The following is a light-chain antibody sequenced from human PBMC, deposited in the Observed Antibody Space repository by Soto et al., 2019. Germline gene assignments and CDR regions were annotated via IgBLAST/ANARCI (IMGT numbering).Light chain of an antibody. CDR2: EVD. J-gene: IGLJ1*01. CDR3: SSLVDGSSYV. Sequence: QSALTNALSAYGVPGGAGPIFCTGTSSDVGFFNYVSWYQHHPGKVPRFLIYEVDKRPSGIPDRFSGSKSGNTAYLTISGLQVEDEAAYYCSSLVDGSSYVVGPGTKVTVL. V-gene: IGLV2-8*01. CDR1: SSDVGFFNY.